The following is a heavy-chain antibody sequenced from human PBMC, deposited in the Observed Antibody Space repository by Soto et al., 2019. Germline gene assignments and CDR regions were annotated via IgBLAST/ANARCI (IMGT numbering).Heavy chain of an antibody. Sequence: GWSLKISGTVSRYRETSYLIGWVRPMTGKGLEWMGIIYRGDSDTRYSPSFQGQVTISVDKSISTAYLQWSSLKASDTAMYYCARRYYDSSGYPLDALDIWGQGTRVTVS. CDR2: IYRGDSDT. V-gene: IGHV5-51*01. CDR3: ARRYYDSSGYPLDALDI. J-gene: IGHJ3*02. CDR1: RYRETSYL. D-gene: IGHD3-22*01.